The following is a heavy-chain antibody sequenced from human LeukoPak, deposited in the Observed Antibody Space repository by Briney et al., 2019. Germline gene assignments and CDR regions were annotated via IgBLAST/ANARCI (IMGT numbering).Heavy chain of an antibody. CDR2: IYDSGST. J-gene: IGHJ4*02. CDR1: GGSIRSYH. Sequence: PSETLSLTCTVSGGSIRSYHWSWIRQPPGKSLEWIGYIYDSGSTNYNPSLKSRVTISIDTSKNQFSLKLSSVTAADTAVYYCAREAYCGGDCYSGFDYWGQGTLVTVSS. D-gene: IGHD2-21*02. CDR3: AREAYCGGDCYSGFDY. V-gene: IGHV4-59*01.